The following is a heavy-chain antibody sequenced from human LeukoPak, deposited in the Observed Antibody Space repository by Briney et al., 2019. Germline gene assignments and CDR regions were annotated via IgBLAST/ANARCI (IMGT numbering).Heavy chain of an antibody. D-gene: IGHD2-2*01. V-gene: IGHV3-23*01. CDR3: AKDGVLGCSSTSCYSGYFDY. CDR2: TSGSGGST. Sequence: GGSLRLSCAASGFTFSSYAMSWVRQAPGKGLEWVSATSGSGGSTYYADSVKGRFTISRDNSKNTLYLQTNSLRAEDTAVYYCAKDGVLGCSSTSCYSGYFDYWGQGTLVTVSS. CDR1: GFTFSSYA. J-gene: IGHJ4*02.